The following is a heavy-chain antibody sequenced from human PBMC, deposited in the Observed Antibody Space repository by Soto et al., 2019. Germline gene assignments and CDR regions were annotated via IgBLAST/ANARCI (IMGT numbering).Heavy chain of an antibody. CDR2: IYYSGST. CDR1: GGSISSGDYY. CDR3: ARGAGNWNWEFDP. V-gene: IGHV4-30-4*01. D-gene: IGHD1-1*01. J-gene: IGHJ5*02. Sequence: QVQLQQSGPGLVKPSQTLSLTCTVSGGSISSGDYYWSWIRQSPGKGLEWIGYIYYSGSTYYNPSLKSRVTISVDTSKNQFSLKLSSVTAADTAVYYCARGAGNWNWEFDPWGQGTLVTVSS.